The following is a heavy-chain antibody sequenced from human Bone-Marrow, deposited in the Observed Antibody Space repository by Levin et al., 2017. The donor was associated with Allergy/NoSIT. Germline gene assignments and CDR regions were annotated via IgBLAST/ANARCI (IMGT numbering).Heavy chain of an antibody. CDR3: ARDYGYCSSTSCYLGY. V-gene: IGHV1-69*06. D-gene: IGHD2-2*03. CDR2: IIPIFGTA. J-gene: IGHJ4*02. CDR1: GGTFSSYA. Sequence: SVKVSCKASGGTFSSYAISWVRQAPGQGLEWMGGIIPIFGTANYAQKFQGRVTITADKSTSTAYMELSSLRSEDTAVYYCARDYGYCSSTSCYLGYWGQGTLVTVSS.